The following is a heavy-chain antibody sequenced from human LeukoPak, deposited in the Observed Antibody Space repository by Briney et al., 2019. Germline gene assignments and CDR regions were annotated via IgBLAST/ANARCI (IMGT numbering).Heavy chain of an antibody. J-gene: IGHJ6*02. CDR2: IIPILGIA. V-gene: IGHV1-69*04. Sequence: SVKVSCKASGGTFSSYAISWVRQAPGQGLEWMGRIIPILGIANYAQKFQGRVTMTTDTSTSTAYMELRSLRSDDTAVYYCARDQVAVAGYCYYYGMDVWGQGTTVTVSS. CDR3: ARDQVAVAGYCYYYGMDV. CDR1: GGTFSSYA. D-gene: IGHD6-19*01.